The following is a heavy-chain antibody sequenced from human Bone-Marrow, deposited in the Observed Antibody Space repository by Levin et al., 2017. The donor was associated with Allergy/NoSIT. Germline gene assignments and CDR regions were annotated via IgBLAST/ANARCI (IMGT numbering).Heavy chain of an antibody. D-gene: IGHD3-16*02. CDR1: GFTFSSYS. CDR3: ARDLLRLGELSLQYYYYGMDG. Sequence: PSETLSLTCAASGFTFSSYSMNWVRQAPGKGLEWVSSISSSSSYIYYADSVKGRFTISRDNAKNSLYLQMNSLRAEDTAVYYCARDLLRLGELSLQYYYYGMDGWGQGTTVTVSS. CDR2: ISSSSSYI. J-gene: IGHJ6*02. V-gene: IGHV3-21*01.